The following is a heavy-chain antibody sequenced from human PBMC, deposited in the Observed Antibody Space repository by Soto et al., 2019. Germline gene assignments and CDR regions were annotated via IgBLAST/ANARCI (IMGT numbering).Heavy chain of an antibody. D-gene: IGHD3-3*01. Sequence: SETLSLTCAVYGGSFSGYYWSWIRQPPGKGLEWIGEINHSGSTNYNPSLKSRVTISVDTSKNQFSLKLSSVTAADTAVYYCASPSTYYDFWSGYLDVWGKGTXVTVSS. CDR1: GGSFSGYY. J-gene: IGHJ6*04. CDR2: INHSGST. V-gene: IGHV4-34*01. CDR3: ASPSTYYDFWSGYLDV.